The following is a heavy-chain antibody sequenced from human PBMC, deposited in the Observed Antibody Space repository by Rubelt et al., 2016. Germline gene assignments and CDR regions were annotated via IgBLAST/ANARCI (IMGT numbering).Heavy chain of an antibody. CDR3: AGLFGYGDYSDL. D-gene: IGHD4-17*01. CDR2: IIPILGIA. Sequence: QVQLVQSGAEVKKPGSSVKVSCKASVGTFSSYAISWVRQAPGQGLEWMGRIIPILGIANYAQKFQGRVTITADKSTSAAYMELSSLRSEDTAVYYCAGLFGYGDYSDLWGRGTLVTVSS. J-gene: IGHJ2*01. V-gene: IGHV1-69*04. CDR1: VGTFSSYA.